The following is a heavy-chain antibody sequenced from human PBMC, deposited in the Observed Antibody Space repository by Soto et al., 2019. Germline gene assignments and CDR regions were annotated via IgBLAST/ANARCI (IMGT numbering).Heavy chain of an antibody. Sequence: RLSCAASGFTFSSYAMSWVRQAPGKGLEWVSAISGSGGSTYYADSVKGRFTISRDNSKNTLYLQMNSLRAEDTAVYYCAKLGYCITTTCYTYFDYWGQGTLVTVSS. CDR1: GFTFSSYA. V-gene: IGHV3-23*01. J-gene: IGHJ4*02. CDR3: AKLGYCITTTCYTYFDY. D-gene: IGHD2-2*02. CDR2: ISGSGGST.